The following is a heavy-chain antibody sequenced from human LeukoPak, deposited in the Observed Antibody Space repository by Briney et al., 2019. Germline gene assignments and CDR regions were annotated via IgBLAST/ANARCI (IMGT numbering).Heavy chain of an antibody. CDR2: INWNSDTI. CDR1: GFNFDDYA. D-gene: IGHD3-22*01. J-gene: IGHJ4*02. Sequence: GGSLRLSCATSGFNFDDYAMQWVRQAPGKGLEWVPGINWNSDTIGYADPVKGRFTISRDNAKNSLYLQMNSLRAEDTALYYCAKGYHYDSSGYYGGFDYWGQGTLDTVSS. CDR3: AKGYHYDSSGYYGGFDY. V-gene: IGHV3-9*01.